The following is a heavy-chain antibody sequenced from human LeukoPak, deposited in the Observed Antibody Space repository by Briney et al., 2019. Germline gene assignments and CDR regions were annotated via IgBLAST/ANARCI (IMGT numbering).Heavy chain of an antibody. D-gene: IGHD3-9*01. CDR1: GGTFSSYA. V-gene: IGHV1-69*04. J-gene: IGHJ6*03. CDR3: ARDVYYDILTGDYYYYMDV. Sequence: GASVKVSCKASGGTFSSYAISWVRQAPGQGLEWMGRIIPILGIANYAQKFQGRVTITADKSTSTAYMELSSLRSEDTAVYYCARDVYYDILTGDYYYYMDVWGKGTTVTVSS. CDR2: IIPILGIA.